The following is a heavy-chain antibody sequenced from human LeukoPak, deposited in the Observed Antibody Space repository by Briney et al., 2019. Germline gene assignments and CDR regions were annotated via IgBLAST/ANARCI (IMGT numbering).Heavy chain of an antibody. V-gene: IGHV3-30-3*01. D-gene: IGHD6-19*01. CDR2: ISYDGSNK. Sequence: GGSLRLSCAGSGFTFSFYAMHWVRQAPGKGLEWVAVISYDGSNKYYADSVKGRFTISRDNSKNTLYLQMNSLRAEDTAVYYCARDFTSGSIGPPGYWGQGTLVTVSS. J-gene: IGHJ4*02. CDR1: GFTFSFYA. CDR3: ARDFTSGSIGPPGY.